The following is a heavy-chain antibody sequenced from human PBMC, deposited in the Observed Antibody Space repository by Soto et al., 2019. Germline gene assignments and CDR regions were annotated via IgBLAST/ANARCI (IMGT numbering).Heavy chain of an antibody. Sequence: SETLSLTCTVSCGSISSYYWSWIRQPPGKGLEWIGYIYYSGSTNYNPSLKSRVTISVDTSKNQFSLKLSSVTAADTAVYYCARLGGDIVLMVYATKYYYYYMYVWGKGTTVTVS. D-gene: IGHD2-8*01. CDR2: IYYSGST. J-gene: IGHJ6*03. CDR3: ARLGGDIVLMVYATKYYYYYMYV. CDR1: CGSISSYY. V-gene: IGHV4-59*08.